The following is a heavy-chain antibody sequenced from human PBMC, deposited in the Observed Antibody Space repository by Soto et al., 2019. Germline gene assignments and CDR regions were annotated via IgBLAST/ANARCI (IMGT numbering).Heavy chain of an antibody. V-gene: IGHV4-31*03. Sequence: QVQLQESGPGLVKPSQTLSLTCTVSGASISSRSYYWNWVRQHPGKDLEWIGCIHPYGTTHYNPSLHSRVTMSVDTSKNQFSLSLSAVTAADTAVYYCARGPDHAKVGYWGQGTLVTVSS. J-gene: IGHJ4*02. CDR2: IHPYGTT. CDR1: GASISSRSYY. CDR3: ARGPDHAKVGY.